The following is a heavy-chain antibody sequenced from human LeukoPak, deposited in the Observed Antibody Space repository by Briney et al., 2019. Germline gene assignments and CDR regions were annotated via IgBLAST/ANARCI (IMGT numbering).Heavy chain of an antibody. CDR2: ISSSGSTI. D-gene: IGHD6-19*01. V-gene: IGHV3-48*03. CDR1: GFPLSRYE. CDR3: ATAVPFDY. Sequence: QPGGSLRLSCGASGFPLSRYEMNWVRQAPGEGLEWVSYISSSGSTIYYADSVKGRFTISRDNAKNSLYLQMNSLRAEDTAVYYCATAVPFDYWGQGTLVTVSS. J-gene: IGHJ4*02.